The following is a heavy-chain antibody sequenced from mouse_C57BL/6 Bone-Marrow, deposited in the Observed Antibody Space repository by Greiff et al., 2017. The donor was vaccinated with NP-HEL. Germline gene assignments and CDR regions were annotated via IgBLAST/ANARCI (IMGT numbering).Heavy chain of an antibody. V-gene: IGHV14-4*01. Sequence: EVKLMESGAELVRPGASVKLSCTASGFNIKDDYMHWVKQRPEQGLEWIGWIDPENGDTEYASKFQGKATITADTSSNTAYLQLSSLTSEDTAVYYCTSIYYGNYRNAMDYWGQGTSVTVSS. CDR1: GFNIKDDY. D-gene: IGHD2-1*01. CDR3: TSIYYGNYRNAMDY. J-gene: IGHJ4*01. CDR2: IDPENGDT.